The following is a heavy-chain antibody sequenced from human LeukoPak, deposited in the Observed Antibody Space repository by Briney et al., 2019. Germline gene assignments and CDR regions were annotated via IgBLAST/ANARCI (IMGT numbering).Heavy chain of an antibody. CDR3: AKDLGGTVLAY. CDR2: ISSSSSYI. CDR1: GFTFSSYS. D-gene: IGHD2-8*02. V-gene: IGHV3-21*04. J-gene: IGHJ4*02. Sequence: GGSLRLSCAASGFTFSSYSMNWVRQAPGKGLEWVSSISSSSSYIYYADSVKGRFTISRDNAKNSLYLQMNSLRAEDTALYYCAKDLGGTVLAYWGQGTLVTVSS.